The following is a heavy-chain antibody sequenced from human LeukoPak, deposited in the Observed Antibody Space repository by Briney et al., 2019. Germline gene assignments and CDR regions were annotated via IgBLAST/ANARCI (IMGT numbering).Heavy chain of an antibody. D-gene: IGHD1-26*01. CDR2: INHSGST. CDR1: GGSFSGYY. CDR3: ARGWEYRDY. V-gene: IGHV4-34*01. Sequence: SETLSLTCAVYGGSFSGYYWSWIRQPPGKGLEWIGEINHSGSTNYNPSLKSRVTISVDTSKNQFSLKLSSVTAADTAVYYCARGWEYRDYWGQGTLVTVSS. J-gene: IGHJ4*02.